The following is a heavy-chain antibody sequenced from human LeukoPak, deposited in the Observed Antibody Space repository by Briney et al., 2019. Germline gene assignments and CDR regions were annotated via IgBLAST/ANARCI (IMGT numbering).Heavy chain of an antibody. J-gene: IGHJ4*02. CDR1: GFIFSSYG. V-gene: IGHV3-30*18. CDR3: AKPGLSGSFSRLHY. CDR2: ISYDGSNR. Sequence: PGRSLRLSCAASGFIFSSYGIHWVRQAPGKGLEWVALISYDGSNRYYADSVKGRFTISRDNSKNTLYLQMNSLRAEDTAVYYCAKPGLSGSFSRLHYWGQGTLVTVSS. D-gene: IGHD1-26*01.